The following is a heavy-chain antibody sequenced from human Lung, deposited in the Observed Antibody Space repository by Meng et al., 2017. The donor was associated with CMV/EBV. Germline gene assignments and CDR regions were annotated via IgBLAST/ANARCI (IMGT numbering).Heavy chain of an antibody. V-gene: IGHV3-53*01. D-gene: IGHD3-22*01. Sequence: SXAASGFTVSSNYMSWVRQAPGKGLEWVSVIYSGGSTYYADSVKGRFTISRDNSKNTLYLQMNSLRAEDTAVYYCARHNTYYYDAFLGTFDIWGQGTMVXVSS. CDR1: GFTVSSNY. CDR2: IYSGGST. J-gene: IGHJ3*02. CDR3: ARHNTYYYDAFLGTFDI.